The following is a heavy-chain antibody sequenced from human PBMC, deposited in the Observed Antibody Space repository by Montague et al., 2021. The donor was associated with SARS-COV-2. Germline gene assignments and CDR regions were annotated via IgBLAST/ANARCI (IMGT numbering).Heavy chain of an antibody. CDR1: GGSISSGGYY. D-gene: IGHD2-21*02. J-gene: IGHJ2*01. V-gene: IGHV4-31*03. Sequence: LSLTCTVSGGSISSGGYYWSWIRQHPGKGLEWIGYIYYSGSTYYNPSLKSRATISVDTSKNQFSLKLSSVTAADTAVYYCARVHIVVVTAMRYFDLWGRGTLVTVSS. CDR3: ARVHIVVVTAMRYFDL. CDR2: IYYSGST.